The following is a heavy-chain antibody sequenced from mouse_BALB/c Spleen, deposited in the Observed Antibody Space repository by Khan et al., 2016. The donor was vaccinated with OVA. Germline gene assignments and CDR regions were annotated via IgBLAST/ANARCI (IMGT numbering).Heavy chain of an antibody. J-gene: IGHJ3*01. V-gene: IGHV1-4*01. CDR2: INPSNDYT. Sequence: QVQLKQSGAELARPGASVKMSCKASGYNFTSYTMHWVKQRPGQGLEWIGYINPSNDYTNYNQNFKDKATLIADKSSSTAYMQLSSLTSEDSSVYYCVEEGAYDRSDGWFAYWGQGTLVTVSA. CDR1: GYNFTSYT. CDR3: VEEGAYDRSDGWFAY. D-gene: IGHD2-14*01.